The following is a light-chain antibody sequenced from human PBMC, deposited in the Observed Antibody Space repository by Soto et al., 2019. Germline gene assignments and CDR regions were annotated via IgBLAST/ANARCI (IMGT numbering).Light chain of an antibody. CDR1: SSDVGGYNY. Sequence: QSALTQPRSVSGSPGQSVTISCTGTSSDVGGYNYVSWYQQHPGKAPKPMIYDVSKRPSGVPDRFSGSKSGNTASLTISGLQAEDEADYYCCSYAGSYTYVFGTGTKVTGL. CDR3: CSYAGSYTYV. V-gene: IGLV2-11*01. CDR2: DVS. J-gene: IGLJ1*01.